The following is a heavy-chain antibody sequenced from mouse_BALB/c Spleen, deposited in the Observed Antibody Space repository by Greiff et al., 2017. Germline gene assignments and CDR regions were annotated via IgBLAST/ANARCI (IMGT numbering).Heavy chain of an antibody. J-gene: IGHJ2*01. D-gene: IGHD2-14*01. Sequence: EVQLVESGGGLVKPGGSLKLSCAASGFTFSDYYMYWVRQTPEKRLEWVATISDGGSYTYYPDSVKGRFTISRDNAKNNLYLQMSSLKSEDTAMYYCARVGTRGLDYWGQGTTLTVSS. CDR3: ARVGTRGLDY. CDR1: GFTFSDYY. V-gene: IGHV5-4*02. CDR2: ISDGGSYT.